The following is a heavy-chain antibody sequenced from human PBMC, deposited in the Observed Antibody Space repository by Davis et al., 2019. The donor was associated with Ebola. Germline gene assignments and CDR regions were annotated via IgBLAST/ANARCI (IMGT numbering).Heavy chain of an antibody. Sequence: MPSETLSLTCAVYGGSFSGYYWSWIRQPPGKGLEWIGYIYYSGSTNYNPSLKSRVTISVDTSKNQFSLKLSSVTAADTAVYYCARDERTGYDFWSGYPSSYGMDVWGQGTTVTVSS. CDR1: GGSFSGYY. D-gene: IGHD3-3*01. CDR3: ARDERTGYDFWSGYPSSYGMDV. CDR2: IYYSGST. J-gene: IGHJ6*02. V-gene: IGHV4-59*01.